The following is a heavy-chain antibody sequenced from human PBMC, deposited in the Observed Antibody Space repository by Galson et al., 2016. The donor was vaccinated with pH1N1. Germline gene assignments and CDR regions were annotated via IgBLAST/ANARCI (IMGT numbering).Heavy chain of an antibody. D-gene: IGHD1-26*01. V-gene: IGHV3-33*06. CDR2: IWFDGRNK. Sequence: SLRLSCAASGFTFSNYGMHWVRQAPGKGLEWVAVIWFDGRNKYYADSVKGRFAISRDNSKNTLFLEMNSLREEDTAVYYCAKVWVPYSGRFPFNNYYTLDVWGQGTKVTV. CDR1: GFTFSNYG. CDR3: AKVWVPYSGRFPFNNYYTLDV. J-gene: IGHJ6*02.